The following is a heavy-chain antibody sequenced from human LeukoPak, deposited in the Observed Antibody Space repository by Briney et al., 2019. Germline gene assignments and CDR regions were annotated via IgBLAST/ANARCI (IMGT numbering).Heavy chain of an antibody. CDR1: GGSISSSRYY. J-gene: IGHJ4*02. CDR3: ARVNWNDAGFFDH. V-gene: IGHV4-39*01. CDR2: IQYSGST. Sequence: SETLSLTCTVSGGSISSSRYYWGWIRQPPGKGLEWIGSIQYSGSTYHHPSLKSRVTISADTSKNQFSLKLSSVTAADTAVYYCARVNWNDAGFFDHWGQGTLVTVSS. D-gene: IGHD1-20*01.